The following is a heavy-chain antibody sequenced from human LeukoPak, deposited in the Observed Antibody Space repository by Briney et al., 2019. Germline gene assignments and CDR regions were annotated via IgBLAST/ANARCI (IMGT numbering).Heavy chain of an antibody. CDR3: AKGAYSNSFRANWFDP. V-gene: IGHV3-23*01. J-gene: IGHJ5*02. CDR1: GFTFSTYW. D-gene: IGHD6-13*01. CDR2: ISGSDGST. Sequence: GGSLRLSCAASGFTFSTYWMSWVRQAPGKGLEWVSTISGSDGSTYYADSVRGRFTISRDNSKKILYLQMNSLRAEETAAYYCAKGAYSNSFRANWFDPWGQGTLVSVSS.